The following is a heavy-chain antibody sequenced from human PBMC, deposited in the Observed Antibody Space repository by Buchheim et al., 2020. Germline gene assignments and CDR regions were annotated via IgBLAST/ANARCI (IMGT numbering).Heavy chain of an antibody. V-gene: IGHV3-30-3*01. D-gene: IGHD2-2*01. CDR3: ARDADSTLVPAADVPIYYYYYGMDV. CDR2: ISYDGSNK. J-gene: IGHJ6*02. CDR1: GFTFSSYA. Sequence: QVQLVESGGGVVQPGRSLRLSCAASGFTFSSYAMHWVRQAPGKGLEWVAVISYDGSNKYYADSVKGRFTISRDNSKNTLYLQMNNLRAEDTAVYYCARDADSTLVPAADVPIYYYYYGMDVWGQGTT.